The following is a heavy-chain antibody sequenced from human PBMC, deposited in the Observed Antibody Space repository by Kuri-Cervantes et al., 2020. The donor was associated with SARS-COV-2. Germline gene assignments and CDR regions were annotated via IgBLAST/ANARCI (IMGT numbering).Heavy chain of an antibody. J-gene: IGHJ6*04. CDR1: GGSFSGYY. V-gene: IGHV4-34*01. Sequence: SETLSLTCAVYGGSFSGYYWSWIRQPPGKGLEWIGEINHSGSTNYNPSLKSRVTISVDTSKNQFSLKLSSVTAADTAVYYCAIGRRGYSYLAADVWGKGTTVTVSS. CDR2: INHSGST. D-gene: IGHD5-18*01. CDR3: AIGRRGYSYLAADV.